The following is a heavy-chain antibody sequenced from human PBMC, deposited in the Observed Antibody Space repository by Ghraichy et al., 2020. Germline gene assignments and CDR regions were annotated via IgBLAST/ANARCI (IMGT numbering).Heavy chain of an antibody. Sequence: SVKVSCKASGGTFSSYAISWVRQAPGQGLEWMGGIIPIFGIANYAQKSQGRVTITADKSTSTAYMELSRLRSEDTAVYYCARHCSSTSCYTLTGDYWGQGTLVTVSS. V-gene: IGHV1-69*10. CDR1: GGTFSSYA. J-gene: IGHJ4*02. CDR3: ARHCSSTSCYTLTGDY. D-gene: IGHD2-2*02. CDR2: IIPIFGIA.